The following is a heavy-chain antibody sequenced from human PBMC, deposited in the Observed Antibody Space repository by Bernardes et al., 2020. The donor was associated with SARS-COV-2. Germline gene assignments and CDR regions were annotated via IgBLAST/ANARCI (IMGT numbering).Heavy chain of an antibody. D-gene: IGHD1-1*01. CDR3: VLSVVGRSPKFFDY. CDR1: GYSILYDY. Sequence: GGSLRLSCVVSGYSILYDYVSWIRQAPVKGLEWISYIIETSFYTNYATFVEGRFTISRDNAKNSVFLQLDSLRAEDTAIYYCVLSVVGRSPKFFDYWGRGTLVTV. CDR2: IIETSFYT. V-gene: IGHV3-11*03. J-gene: IGHJ4*02.